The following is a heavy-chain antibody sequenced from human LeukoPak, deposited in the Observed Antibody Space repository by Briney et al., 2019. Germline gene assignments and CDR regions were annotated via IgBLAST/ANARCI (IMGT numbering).Heavy chain of an antibody. CDR1: GFTFSSYW. CDR2: INSDGSST. V-gene: IGHV3-74*01. Sequence: PGGSLRLSCAASGFTFSSYWMHWVRQAPGKGLVWVSRINSDGSSTSYADSVKGRFTIPRDNAKNTLYLQMNSLRAEDTAVYYCARTNPEDYSSSLYYFDYWGQGTLVTVSS. CDR3: ARTNPEDYSSSLYYFDY. D-gene: IGHD6-6*01. J-gene: IGHJ4*02.